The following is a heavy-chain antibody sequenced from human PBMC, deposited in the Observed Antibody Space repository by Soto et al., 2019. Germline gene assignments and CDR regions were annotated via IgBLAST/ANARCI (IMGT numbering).Heavy chain of an antibody. CDR3: ARSAGWYAVHS. Sequence: QVQLQESGPGLVKPSGTLSLTCAVSGDSVSSHYYRCWVRQPPGKGLEWIGVVFHTGTTSYNQSLRSRVTISRDKSINQFSLDLSSVTSADTAVYYCARSAGWYAVHSWGPGTLVIVSS. CDR2: VFHTGTT. D-gene: IGHD6-19*01. V-gene: IGHV4-4*02. J-gene: IGHJ4*02. CDR1: GDSVSSHYY.